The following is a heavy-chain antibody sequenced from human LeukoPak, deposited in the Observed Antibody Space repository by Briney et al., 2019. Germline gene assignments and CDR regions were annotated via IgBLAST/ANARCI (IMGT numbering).Heavy chain of an antibody. CDR1: GFTFSDDY. CDR2: ISSSGSTI. V-gene: IGHV3-11*01. CDR3: ARFCSGGSCFYN. Sequence: GGSLRLSCAASGFTFSDDYMGWIRQAPGKGLEWVSYISSSGSTIYYADSVKGRFTISRDNAKNSLYLQMNSLRAEDTAVYYCARFCSGGSCFYNWGQGTLVTVSS. D-gene: IGHD2-15*01. J-gene: IGHJ4*02.